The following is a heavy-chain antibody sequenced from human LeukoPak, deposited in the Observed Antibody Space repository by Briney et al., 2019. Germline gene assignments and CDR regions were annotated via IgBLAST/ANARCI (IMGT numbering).Heavy chain of an antibody. V-gene: IGHV3-30*03. Sequence: GGSLRLSCAASGFTFSNYGIHWVRQAPGKGLEWVTYISDDGNRKYYADSVKGRFTISRDNAKNSLYLQMNSLRDEDTAVYYCARDHRPFYDTSGTPYFDYWGQGTLVTVSS. D-gene: IGHD3-22*01. CDR1: GFTFSNYG. CDR2: ISDDGNRK. CDR3: ARDHRPFYDTSGTPYFDY. J-gene: IGHJ4*02.